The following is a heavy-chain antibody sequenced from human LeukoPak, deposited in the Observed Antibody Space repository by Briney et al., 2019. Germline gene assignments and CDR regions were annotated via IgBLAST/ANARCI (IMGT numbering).Heavy chain of an antibody. V-gene: IGHV1-3*01. CDR2: INGGNGNA. CDR1: GYTFTNYG. Sequence: ASVKVSCKTSGYTFTNYGMHWVRQAPGQRLEWMGWINGGNGNAKYSQNFQGRVTIIRDTSASTAYMELSSLRSEDTAVYYCARDSSGWSLYYFDYWGEGTLVTVSS. CDR3: ARDSSGWSLYYFDY. J-gene: IGHJ4*02. D-gene: IGHD6-19*01.